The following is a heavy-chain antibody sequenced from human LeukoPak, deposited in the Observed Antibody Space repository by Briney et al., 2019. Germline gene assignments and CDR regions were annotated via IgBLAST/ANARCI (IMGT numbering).Heavy chain of an antibody. V-gene: IGHV4-61*02. CDR1: GGSISSGSYY. J-gene: IGHJ4*02. CDR2: IYTSGST. Sequence: SQTLSLTCTVSGGSISSGSYYWSWIRQPAGKGLEWIGRIYTSGSTNYNPSLKSRVTISVDTSKNPFSLKLSSVTAADTAVYYCASGGKFGTIDYWGQGTLVTVSS. CDR3: ASGGKFGTIDY. D-gene: IGHD3-10*01.